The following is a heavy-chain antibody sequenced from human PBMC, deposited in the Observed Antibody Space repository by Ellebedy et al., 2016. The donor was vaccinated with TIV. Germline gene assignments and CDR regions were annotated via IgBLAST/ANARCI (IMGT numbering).Heavy chain of an antibody. CDR1: GSTFSSYW. D-gene: IGHD4-17*01. CDR2: IKQDGRDK. V-gene: IGHV3-7*01. J-gene: IGHJ2*01. CDR3: ARAIYGASYL. Sequence: GGSLRLSCADSGSTFSSYWMTWVRQPPGKGLEWVANIKQDGRDKYYVDSVRGRFTISRDYAGNSLFLQMNSLGAEDTAVYYCARAIYGASYLWGRGTLVTVSS.